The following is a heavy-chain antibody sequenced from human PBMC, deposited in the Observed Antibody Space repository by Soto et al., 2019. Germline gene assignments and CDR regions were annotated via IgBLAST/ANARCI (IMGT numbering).Heavy chain of an antibody. CDR1: GGSTHSYY. Sequence: QVQLQESGPGLVKPSETLSLTCTVSGGSTHSYYWAWIRQPPGKGLEWMGYVYYNGDTNYNPSLKNRVTKSVSAAKKPVPLELTSLTPSDQGVFYCARGHGHGGSSFDFWGQGTLVTVSS. J-gene: IGHJ4*02. CDR3: ARGHGHGGSSFDF. V-gene: IGHV4-59*12. CDR2: VYYNGDT. D-gene: IGHD2-15*01.